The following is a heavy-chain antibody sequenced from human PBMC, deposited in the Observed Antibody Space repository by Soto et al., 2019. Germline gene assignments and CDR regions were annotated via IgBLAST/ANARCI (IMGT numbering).Heavy chain of an antibody. CDR2: MNPNSGNT. CDR3: ARGLGGTVFGVIIVEGPDYFDS. V-gene: IGHV1-8*01. J-gene: IGHJ4*02. CDR1: GYTFITYD. Sequence: QVQLVQSGAEVKKPGASVKVSCQASGYTFITYDIHWVRQATGQGLEWVGWMNPNSGNTGYAQKFQGRVTMTRNTSISTAYMEVSSLRSEDTAVYYCARGLGGTVFGVIIVEGPDYFDSWGQGTLVTVSS. D-gene: IGHD3-3*01.